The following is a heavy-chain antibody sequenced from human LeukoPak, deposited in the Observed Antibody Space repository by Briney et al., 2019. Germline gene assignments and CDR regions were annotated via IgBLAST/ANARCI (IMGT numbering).Heavy chain of an antibody. D-gene: IGHD3-10*01. CDR2: INPNSGGT. V-gene: IGHV1-2*02. CDR3: ARGLLWFGELSDRSDY. J-gene: IGHJ4*02. Sequence: ASVKVSCKASGYTFTGYYMHWVRQAPGQGLEWMGWINPNSGGTNYAQKFQGRVTMTRDTSISTAYMELSRLRSDDTAVCYCARGLLWFGELSDRSDYWGQGTLVTVSS. CDR1: GYTFTGYY.